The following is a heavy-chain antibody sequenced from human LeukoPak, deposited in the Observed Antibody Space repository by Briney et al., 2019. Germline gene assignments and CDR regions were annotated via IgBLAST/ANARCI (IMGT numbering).Heavy chain of an antibody. V-gene: IGHV4-39*01. CDR3: ARQSESPDYYGPTGRWFDP. D-gene: IGHD3-10*01. Sequence: PSETLSLTCTVSGGSISSSSYYWGWIRQPPGKGLEWIGSIYYSGSTYYNPSLKSRVTISVDTSKNQFSLKLSSVTAADTAVYYCARQSESPDYYGPTGRWFDPWGQGTLVTVSS. CDR2: IYYSGST. J-gene: IGHJ5*02. CDR1: GGSISSSSYY.